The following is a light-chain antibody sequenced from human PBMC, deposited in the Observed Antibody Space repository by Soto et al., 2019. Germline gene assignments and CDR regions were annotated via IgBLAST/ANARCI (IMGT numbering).Light chain of an antibody. CDR3: QQRSNWPPWT. CDR2: DTS. Sequence: VLTQSPGTLSLSPGERATLSCRASQSVSSYLAWYQQKPGQAPRLLIYDTSNRATGIPARFSGSGSGTDFTLTISSLEPEDFAVYYCQQRSNWPPWTFGQGTKVDIK. CDR1: QSVSSY. V-gene: IGKV3-11*01. J-gene: IGKJ1*01.